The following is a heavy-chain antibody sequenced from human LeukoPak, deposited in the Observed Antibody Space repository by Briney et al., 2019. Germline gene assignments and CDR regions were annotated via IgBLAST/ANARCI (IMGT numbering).Heavy chain of an antibody. CDR2: IRYDGSNK. CDR3: AKDSRVGYIAGAGIVDY. D-gene: IGHD6-19*01. Sequence: PGGSLRLSCAASGFTFSSYGMHWVRQAPGKGLEWVAFIRYDGSNKYYADSVKGRFTISRDNSKNTLYLQMNSLRAGGTAVYYCAKDSRVGYIAGAGIVDYWGQGTLVTVSS. CDR1: GFTFSSYG. J-gene: IGHJ4*02. V-gene: IGHV3-30*02.